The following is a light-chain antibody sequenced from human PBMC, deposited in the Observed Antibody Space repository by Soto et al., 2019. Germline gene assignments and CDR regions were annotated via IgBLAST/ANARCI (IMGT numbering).Light chain of an antibody. Sequence: EIVLTQSPGTLSLSPGERATLSCRASQSISANYLAWYQQKPGQAPRLLIYGVSIRATGIPDRFAGSGSGPDFTLTISRLEPEDFAVYSCHQYGVSPKTFGQGNTVELK. CDR2: GVS. J-gene: IGKJ1*01. V-gene: IGKV3-20*01. CDR1: QSISANY. CDR3: HQYGVSPKT.